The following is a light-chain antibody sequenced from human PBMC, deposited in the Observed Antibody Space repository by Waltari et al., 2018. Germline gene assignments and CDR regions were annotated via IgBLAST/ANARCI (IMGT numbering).Light chain of an antibody. CDR2: DNY. Sequence: QSVFTPPPSVSAAPGQKVTTSCSGSSSNLGNNYVSWDQQFPGTAPKLLIYDNYRRPSGIPDRFSGSKSGTSATLDITGLQTGDEADYYCGTWDSSLNAGVFGGGTKLTVL. J-gene: IGLJ3*02. V-gene: IGLV1-51*01. CDR1: SSNLGNNY. CDR3: GTWDSSLNAGV.